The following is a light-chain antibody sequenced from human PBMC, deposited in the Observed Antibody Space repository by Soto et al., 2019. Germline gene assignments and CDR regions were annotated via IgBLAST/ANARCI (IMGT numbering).Light chain of an antibody. CDR1: SSNIGSNT. Sequence: QSVLTQPPSASGTPGQRVTISCSGSSSNIGSNTVNWFQQLPGTAPKLLIYCDNRRPSGVPGRFSVSKSGTSASLAISGLQSEDEADYYCAAWDDSLNGRHVFGTGTKLTVL. CDR2: CDN. CDR3: AAWDDSLNGRHV. J-gene: IGLJ1*01. V-gene: IGLV1-44*01.